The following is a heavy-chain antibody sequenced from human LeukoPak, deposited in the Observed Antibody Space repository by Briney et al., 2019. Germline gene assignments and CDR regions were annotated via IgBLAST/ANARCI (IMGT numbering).Heavy chain of an antibody. CDR2: MNPNSDNT. CDR3: ARGRYESSGYYCDY. D-gene: IGHD3-22*01. Sequence: ASVKVSCKASGYTFTNYDINWVRQATGQGLEWMGWMNPNSDNTGYTQKFQGRVTMTRNTSISTAYMELSSLRSEDTAVYYCARGRYESSGYYCDYWGQGTQVTVSS. V-gene: IGHV1-8*01. J-gene: IGHJ4*02. CDR1: GYTFTNYD.